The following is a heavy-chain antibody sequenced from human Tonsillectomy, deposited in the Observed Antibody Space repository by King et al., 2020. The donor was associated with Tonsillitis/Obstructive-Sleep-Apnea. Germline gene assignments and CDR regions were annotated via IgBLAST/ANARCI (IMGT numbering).Heavy chain of an antibody. CDR3: ARDMSDQIEYSSSVASSDY. D-gene: IGHD6-6*01. CDR2: INPSGGST. V-gene: IGHV1-46*01. Sequence: QLVQSGAEVKKPGASVKVSCKASVYTFTSYYMHWVRQAPGQGLEWMGIINPSGGSTSYAQKFQGRVTMTRDTSTSTVYMELSSLRSEDTAVYYCARDMSDQIEYSSSVASSDYWGQGTLVTVAS. J-gene: IGHJ4*02. CDR1: VYTFTSYY.